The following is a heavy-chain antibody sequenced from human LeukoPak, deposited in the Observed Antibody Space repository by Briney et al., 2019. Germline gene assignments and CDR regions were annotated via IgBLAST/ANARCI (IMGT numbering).Heavy chain of an antibody. Sequence: GGSLRLSCATSGFNFASYAMSWVRQAPAKGLEWVSAISGGSSGTYYADSVKGRFTISRDSSKNTLYLQMNNLRAEDTAVYYCAKDRDYDDYAFGTWGQGILVTVSS. CDR1: GFNFASYA. V-gene: IGHV3-23*01. D-gene: IGHD4-17*01. CDR3: AKDRDYDDYAFGT. CDR2: ISGGSSGT. J-gene: IGHJ5*02.